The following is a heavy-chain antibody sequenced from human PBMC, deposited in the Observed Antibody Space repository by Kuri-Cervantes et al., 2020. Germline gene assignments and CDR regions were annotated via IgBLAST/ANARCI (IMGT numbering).Heavy chain of an antibody. D-gene: IGHD6-13*01. J-gene: IGHJ4*02. Sequence: GESLKISCAASGFTVSSNYMSWVRQAPGKGLEWVSVIYSGGSTYYADSVKGRFTISRDNSKNTLYLQMNSLRAEDTAVYYCAKDHGSSWNYYYFDYWGQGTLVTVSS. CDR3: AKDHGSSWNYYYFDY. CDR1: GFTVSSNY. CDR2: IYSGGST. V-gene: IGHV3-66*02.